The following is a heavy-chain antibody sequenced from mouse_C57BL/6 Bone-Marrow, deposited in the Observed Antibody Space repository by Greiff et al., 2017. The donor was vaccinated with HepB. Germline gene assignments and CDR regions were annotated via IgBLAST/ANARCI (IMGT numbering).Heavy chain of an antibody. J-gene: IGHJ3*01. D-gene: IGHD4-1*01. V-gene: IGHV2-2*01. Sequence: VQLKESGPGLVQPSQSLSITCTVSGFSLTSYGVHWVRQSPGKGLEWLGVIWSGGSTDYNAAFISRLSISKDNSKSQVFFKMNSLQADDTAIYYCARRRGTGTGFAYWGQGTLVTVSA. CDR3: ARRRGTGTGFAY. CDR1: GFSLTSYG. CDR2: IWSGGST.